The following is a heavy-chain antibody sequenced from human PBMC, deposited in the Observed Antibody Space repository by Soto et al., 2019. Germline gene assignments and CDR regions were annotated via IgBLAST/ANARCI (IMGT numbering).Heavy chain of an antibody. Sequence: SVPVSCKASRGTFSNYGISWVRQAPGQGLEWMGEIIPLFGTANYAQKFQGRVTITADESTTTAYMELSSLRSEDTAVYYCASGNPATCGGITVYYYYGMDVWGQGTTVTVSS. D-gene: IGHD3-16*02. CDR3: ASGNPATCGGITVYYYYGMDV. CDR2: IIPLFGTA. V-gene: IGHV1-69*13. CDR1: RGTFSNYG. J-gene: IGHJ6*02.